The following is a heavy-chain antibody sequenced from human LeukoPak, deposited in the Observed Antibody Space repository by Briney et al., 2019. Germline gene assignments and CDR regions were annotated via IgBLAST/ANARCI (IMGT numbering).Heavy chain of an antibody. J-gene: IGHJ4*02. D-gene: IGHD3-16*02. V-gene: IGHV4-30-4*07. Sequence: SETLSLTCAVSGGSISSGGYSWSWIRQPPGKGLEWIGYIYYSGSTYYNPSLKSRVTISVDTSKNQFSLKLSSVTAADTAVYYCARGPYYDYVWGSYRKGYYFDYWGQGTLVTVSA. CDR2: IYYSGST. CDR3: ARGPYYDYVWGSYRKGYYFDY. CDR1: GGSISSGGYS.